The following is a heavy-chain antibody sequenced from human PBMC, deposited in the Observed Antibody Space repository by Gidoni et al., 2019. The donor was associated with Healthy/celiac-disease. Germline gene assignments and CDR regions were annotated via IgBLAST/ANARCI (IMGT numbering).Heavy chain of an antibody. V-gene: IGHV3-23*01. CDR1: GFTLSSYA. CDR2: ISGSGGST. D-gene: IGHD2-2*01. J-gene: IGHJ4*02. CDR3: AKDLEVVVVPAWNY. Sequence: EVQLLEYGGGLVQPGGCLRLYCAATGFTLSSYAMSWVRQAPGKGLEWVSAISGSGGSTYYADSVKGLFTISRDNSKNTLYLQMNSLRAEDTAVYYCAKDLEVVVVPAWNYWGQGTLVTVSS.